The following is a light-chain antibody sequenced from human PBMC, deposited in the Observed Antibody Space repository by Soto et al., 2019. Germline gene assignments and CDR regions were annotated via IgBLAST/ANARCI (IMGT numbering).Light chain of an antibody. J-gene: IGLJ1*01. CDR3: SSYTSSSTYV. V-gene: IGLV2-8*01. CDR1: SSDVGGYNC. CDR2: EVN. Sequence: QSVLTQPPSASGSPGQSVTISCTGTSSDVGGYNCVSWYQQHPGKVPKLMISEVNKRPSGVPDRFSGSKSGNTASLTVSGLQAEDEADYYCSSYTSSSTYVFGPGTKVTVL.